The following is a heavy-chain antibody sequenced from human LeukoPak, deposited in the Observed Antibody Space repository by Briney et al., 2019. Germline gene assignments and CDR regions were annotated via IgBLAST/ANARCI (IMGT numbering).Heavy chain of an antibody. CDR1: GFTFSSYN. Sequence: PGGSLRLSCTASGFTFSSYNMHWVRQAPGKGLEWVAFLSSDGRNQSSADSVRGRFAVSRDNSKNTFYLQMNSLRPEDTALYYCARSSVFVTPYSRGSRPPAYWGQGALVIVSS. D-gene: IGHD2-15*01. J-gene: IGHJ4*02. V-gene: IGHV3-30*09. CDR3: ARSSVFVTPYSRGSRPPAY. CDR2: LSSDGRNQ.